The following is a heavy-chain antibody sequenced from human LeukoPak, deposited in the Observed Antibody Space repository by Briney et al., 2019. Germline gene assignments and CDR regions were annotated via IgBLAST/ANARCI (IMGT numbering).Heavy chain of an antibody. D-gene: IGHD2-2*01. J-gene: IGHJ4*02. CDR2: MNPNSGST. Sequence: ASVKVSCRASGYTFTSYDINWVRQATGQGLEWMGWMNPNSGSTGYAQKFQGRVTMTRNTSISTAYMELSSLRSEDTAVYYCARGPLYGGIVVVPAAIWGQGTLVTVSS. V-gene: IGHV1-8*01. CDR3: ARGPLYGGIVVVPAAI. CDR1: GYTFTSYD.